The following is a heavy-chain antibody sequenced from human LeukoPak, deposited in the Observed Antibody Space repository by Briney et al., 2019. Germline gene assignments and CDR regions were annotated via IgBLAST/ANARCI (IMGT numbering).Heavy chain of an antibody. CDR1: GYTFTAYW. Sequence: GEPLKISCKGTGYTFTAYWIGWVRQMPGKGLEWMGIIYPGDSDTRYSPSFQGQVTISADKSISTAYLQWSSLKASDTAMYYCTRRSDLSSSWFFDYWGQGTLVTVSS. CDR3: TRRSDLSSSWFFDY. D-gene: IGHD6-13*01. V-gene: IGHV5-51*01. J-gene: IGHJ4*02. CDR2: IYPGDSDT.